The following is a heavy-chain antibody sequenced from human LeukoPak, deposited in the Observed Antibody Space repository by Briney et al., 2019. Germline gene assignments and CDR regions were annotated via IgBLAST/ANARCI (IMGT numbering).Heavy chain of an antibody. D-gene: IGHD2-2*01. J-gene: IGHJ4*02. CDR2: INPNTGGT. Sequence: ASVKVSCKASGYAFTAYYMHWVRQDTGQGLEWMGWINPNTGGTNYAQKFQGRVTMTRDTSITTAYMELSRLRSDDTAVYYCARGPYDRYTAMPYYFDYWGQGTLVTVSS. CDR1: GYAFTAYY. CDR3: ARGPYDRYTAMPYYFDY. V-gene: IGHV1-2*02.